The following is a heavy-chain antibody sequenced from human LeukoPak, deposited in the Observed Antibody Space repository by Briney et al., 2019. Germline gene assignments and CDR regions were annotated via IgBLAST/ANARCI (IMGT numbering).Heavy chain of an antibody. CDR1: GGSISSYH. J-gene: IGHJ6*03. CDR2: IYYSGYT. Sequence: SETLSLTRTVSGGSISSYHWSWIRQPPGKGLKWIGNIYYSGYTTYSPSLRSRVTISVDTSKNQFSLKLSSVTAADTAVYYCARVYYYYYYMDVWGKGTTVTVSS. V-gene: IGHV4-59*01. CDR3: ARVYYYYYYMDV.